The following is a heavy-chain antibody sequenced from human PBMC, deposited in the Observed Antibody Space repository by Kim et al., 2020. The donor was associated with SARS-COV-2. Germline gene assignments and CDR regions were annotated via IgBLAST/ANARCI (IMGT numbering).Heavy chain of an antibody. CDR2: IRQDVSET. J-gene: IGHJ4*02. CDR1: GFTFSSNW. V-gene: IGHV3-7*04. Sequence: GGSLRLSCAASGFTFSSNWMNWVRQAPGKGLEWVANIRQDVSETSYVDSVKGRFTISRDNAKNSLYLQMSSLRVEDTAVYYCVGVSQFAHWGQGTLVTV. CDR3: VGVSQFAH.